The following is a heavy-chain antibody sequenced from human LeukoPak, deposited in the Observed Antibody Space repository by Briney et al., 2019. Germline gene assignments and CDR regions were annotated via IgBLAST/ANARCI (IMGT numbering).Heavy chain of an antibody. J-gene: IGHJ5*02. CDR2: IYPGDSDT. D-gene: IGHD3/OR15-3a*01. CDR1: GCRFTSYW. CDR3: ARRLPGLAAGGNWFDP. Sequence: GASLKISCKTSGCRFTSYWIGWVRQLPGKGLEWMGIIYPGDSDTRYSPSFQGQVTISADKSISTAYLQWSSLKTSDTAMYYCARRLPGLAAGGNWFDPWGQGTLVTVSS. V-gene: IGHV5-51*01.